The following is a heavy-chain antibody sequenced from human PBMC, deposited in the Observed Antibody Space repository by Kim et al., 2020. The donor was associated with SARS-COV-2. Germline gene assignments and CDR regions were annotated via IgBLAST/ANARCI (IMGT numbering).Heavy chain of an antibody. V-gene: IGHV3-30*04. CDR1: GFTFSSYA. D-gene: IGHD6-13*01. J-gene: IGHJ4*02. CDR3: ARAGIAAAKQFAASQIDY. CDR2: ISYDGSNK. Sequence: GGSLRLSCAASGFTFSSYAMHWVRQAPGKGLEWVAVISYDGSNKYYADSVKGRFTISRDNSKNTLYLQMNSLRAEDTAVYYCARAGIAAAKQFAASQIDYWGQGTLVTVSS.